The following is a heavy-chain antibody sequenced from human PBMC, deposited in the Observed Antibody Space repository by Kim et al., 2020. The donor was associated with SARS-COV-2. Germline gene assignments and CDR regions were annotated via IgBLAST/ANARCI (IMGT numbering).Heavy chain of an antibody. CDR2: YSGNS. J-gene: IGHJ4*02. Sequence: YSGNSQYRPSLRSRVSISLQTSENQFSLELTSVTAADTAVYYCARGQSLDYWGQGILVTVSS. CDR3: ARGQSLDY. V-gene: IGHV4-31*02.